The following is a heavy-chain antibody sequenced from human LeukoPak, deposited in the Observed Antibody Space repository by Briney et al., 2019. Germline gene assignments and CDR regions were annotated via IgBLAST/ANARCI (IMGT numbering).Heavy chain of an antibody. V-gene: IGHV4-39*01. CDR1: GGSISSSSYY. J-gene: IGHJ4*02. CDR3: ARQDTAMVYFDY. D-gene: IGHD5-18*01. Sequence: SETLSLTCTVSGGSISSSSYYWGWIRQPPGEGLEWIGEINHSGSTNYNPSLKSRVTISVDTSKNQFSLKLSSVTAADTAVYYCARQDTAMVYFDYWGQGTLVTVSS. CDR2: INHSGST.